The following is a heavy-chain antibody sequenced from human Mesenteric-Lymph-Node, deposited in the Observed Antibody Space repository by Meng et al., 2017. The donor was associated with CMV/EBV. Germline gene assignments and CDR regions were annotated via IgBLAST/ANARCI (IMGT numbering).Heavy chain of an antibody. Sequence: TFTSYVINWVRQAPGQGLEWMGWINTYTGNPTYAQGFTGRFVFSVDTSVSTAYLQVSSLKAEDTAVYYCARDLGSSGYGRLRTRFDYWGQGTLVTSPQ. J-gene: IGHJ4*02. V-gene: IGHV7-4-1*02. CDR2: INTYTGNP. D-gene: IGHD5-12*01. CDR1: TFTSYV. CDR3: ARDLGSSGYGRLRTRFDY.